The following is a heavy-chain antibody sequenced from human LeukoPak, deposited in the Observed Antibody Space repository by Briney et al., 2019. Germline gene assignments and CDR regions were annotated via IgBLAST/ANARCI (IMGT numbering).Heavy chain of an antibody. CDR3: ARGVVVVPAAMGLSWFDP. J-gene: IGHJ5*02. V-gene: IGHV4-30-2*01. CDR1: GGSISSGGYS. CDR2: IYHSGST. Sequence: PSETLSLTCAVSGGSISSGGYSWSWIRQPPGKGLEWIGYIYHSGSTYYNPSLKSRVTISVDRSKNQFSLKLSSVTAADTAVYYCARGVVVVPAAMGLSWFDPWGQGTLVTVSS. D-gene: IGHD2-2*01.